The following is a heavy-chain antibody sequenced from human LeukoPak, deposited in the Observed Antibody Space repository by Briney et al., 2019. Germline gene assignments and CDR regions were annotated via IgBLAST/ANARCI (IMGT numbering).Heavy chain of an antibody. J-gene: IGHJ3*02. Sequence: SGTLSLTCDVYGGSFSGYYWSWIRQPPGKGLEWIGEINHSGGTNYNPSLKSRVTISVDTSKNQFSLRLSSVAAADTAVYYCARTNAFDIWGQGTMVTVSS. CDR2: INHSGGT. V-gene: IGHV4-34*01. CDR3: ARTNAFDI. CDR1: GGSFSGYY.